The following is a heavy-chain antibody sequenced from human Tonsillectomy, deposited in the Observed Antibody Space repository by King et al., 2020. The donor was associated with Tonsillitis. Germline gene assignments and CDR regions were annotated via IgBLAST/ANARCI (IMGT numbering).Heavy chain of an antibody. D-gene: IGHD1-26*01. V-gene: IGHV3-53*04. CDR2: IHSGGST. CDR1: GFTVSSNY. Sequence: VQLVESGGGLVQPGGSLRLSCAASGFTVSSNYMSWVRQAPGKGLEWVSGIHSGGSTYYADSVKGRFTISGHNSKNTLYLQMNSLRAEDTAVYYCARDGLGVWSAFDIWGRGTMVTVSS. J-gene: IGHJ3*02. CDR3: ARDGLGVWSAFDI.